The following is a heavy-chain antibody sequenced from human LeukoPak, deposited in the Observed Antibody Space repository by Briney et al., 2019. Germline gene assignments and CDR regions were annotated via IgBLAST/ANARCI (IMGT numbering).Heavy chain of an antibody. CDR2: ITQDGSKK. Sequence: GGSLRLSCAASGFTFTSYWMSWVRQAPAKGLEWLANITQDGSKKYYVDSVKGRSTISRDNAKNSLYLQMNSLRAEDTAVYYCARVSAYFDYWGQGTLVTVSS. D-gene: IGHD2-2*01. J-gene: IGHJ4*02. CDR1: GFTFTSYW. V-gene: IGHV3-7*04. CDR3: ARVSAYFDY.